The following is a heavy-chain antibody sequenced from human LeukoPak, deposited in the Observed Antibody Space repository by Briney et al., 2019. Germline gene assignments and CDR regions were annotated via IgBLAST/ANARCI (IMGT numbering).Heavy chain of an antibody. Sequence: PSETLSLTCTVSGGSISSYYWSWIRQPPGKGLEWIGYIYYSGSTNYNPSLKSRVTISVDTSKNQFSLKLTSVTAADTAVYYCARAGGNRFDPWGQGILVTVSS. CDR1: GGSISSYY. J-gene: IGHJ5*02. CDR3: ARAGGNRFDP. V-gene: IGHV4-59*01. CDR2: IYYSGST. D-gene: IGHD3-10*01.